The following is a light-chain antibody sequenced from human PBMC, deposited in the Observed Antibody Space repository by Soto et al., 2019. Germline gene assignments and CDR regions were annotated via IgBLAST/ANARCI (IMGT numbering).Light chain of an antibody. CDR3: QQYGSSRT. J-gene: IGKJ1*01. Sequence: IVLTQSPGTLSLSPGERATLSCRASQSISSHLVWYQQKPGQAPRLLIYGASRRATGIPDRFSGSGSGTDFTLTITRLEPEDFAVYYCQQYGSSRTFGQGTKVDIK. CDR2: GAS. V-gene: IGKV3-20*01. CDR1: QSISSH.